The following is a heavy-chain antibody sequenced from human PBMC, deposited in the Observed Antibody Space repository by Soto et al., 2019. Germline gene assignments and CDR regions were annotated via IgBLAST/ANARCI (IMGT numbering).Heavy chain of an antibody. D-gene: IGHD2-2*01. Sequence: GGSLRLSCAASGFTFSSYWMSWVRQAPGKGLEWVANIKQDGSEKYYVDSVKGRFTISRDNAKNSLYLQMNSLRAEDTAVYYCARAPTEYQLPWEGYYYYYMDVWGKGTTVTVSS. V-gene: IGHV3-7*04. CDR3: ARAPTEYQLPWEGYYYYYMDV. CDR1: GFTFSSYW. J-gene: IGHJ6*03. CDR2: IKQDGSEK.